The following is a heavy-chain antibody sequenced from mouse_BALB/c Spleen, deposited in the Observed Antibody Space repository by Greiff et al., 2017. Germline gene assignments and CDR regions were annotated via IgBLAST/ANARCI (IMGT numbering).Heavy chain of an antibody. J-gene: IGHJ2*01. D-gene: IGHD1-1*01. V-gene: IGHV5-6-3*01. CDR3: ARDGDYYGSSLYFDY. CDR2: INSNGGST. Sequence: EVKVVESGGGLVQPGGSLKLSCAASGFTFSSYGMSWVRQTSDKRLELVATINSNGGSTYYPDSVKGRITISRDNAKNTLYLQMSSLKYDDTAMYYCARDGDYYGSSLYFDYWGQGTTLTGSS. CDR1: GFTFSSYG.